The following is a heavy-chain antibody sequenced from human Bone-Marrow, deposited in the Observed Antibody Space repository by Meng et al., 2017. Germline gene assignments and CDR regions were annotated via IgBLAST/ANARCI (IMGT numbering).Heavy chain of an antibody. CDR1: GYTFTAYY. Sequence: VQLVKCGPGLEKPGDSVGVPFKSSGYTFTAYYIHWGRQAPGQGLEWMGHIKPQSGDTLYAQKCQGRVSMTRDTSISTAYVELSGLTSDDTAVYYCARDEDISAAGYLFGDYWGHGTLVTVSS. CDR3: ARDEDISAAGYLFGDY. CDR2: IKPQSGDT. V-gene: IGHV1-2*06. D-gene: IGHD6-13*01. J-gene: IGHJ4*01.